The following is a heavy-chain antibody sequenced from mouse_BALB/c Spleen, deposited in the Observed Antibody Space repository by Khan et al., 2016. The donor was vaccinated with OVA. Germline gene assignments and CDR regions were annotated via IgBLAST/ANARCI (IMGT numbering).Heavy chain of an antibody. Sequence: VQLQQSGAELVKPGASVKLSCKASGYTFTNYWVHWVRQRPGQGLEWIGEIYPGDGRTIYNEKFKNKPSLTVDRASNTAYMQLSSLTSEDSAVYYGARTAYFVNYFDDGAQGTTLTVAS. J-gene: IGHJ2*01. D-gene: IGHD2-10*01. CDR2: IYPGDGRT. CDR1: GYTFTNYW. CDR3: ARTAYFVNYFDD. V-gene: IGHV1S81*02.